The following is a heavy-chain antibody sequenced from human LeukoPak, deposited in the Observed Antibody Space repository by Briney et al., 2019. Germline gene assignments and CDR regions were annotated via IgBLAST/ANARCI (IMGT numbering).Heavy chain of an antibody. CDR3: AMTSYDLGYYYGMDV. V-gene: IGHV1-18*01. D-gene: IGHD3/OR15-3a*01. Sequence: ASVKVSCKASGYTFTSYGISWVRQAPGQGLEWMGWISAYNGNTNYAQKLQGRVTMTTDTSTSTAYMELRSLRSDDTAVYYCAMTSYDLGYYYGMDVWGQGTTVTVSS. J-gene: IGHJ6*02. CDR1: GYTFTSYG. CDR2: ISAYNGNT.